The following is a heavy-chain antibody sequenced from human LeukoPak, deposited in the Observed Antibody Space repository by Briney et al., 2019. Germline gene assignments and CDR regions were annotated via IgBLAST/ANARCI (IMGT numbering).Heavy chain of an antibody. Sequence: PGGSLRLSCAASGFTFSTSPMHWARQAPGKGLEYVSAISSTGGSTYYANSVKGRFTISRDNSKNTLYLQMGSLRAEDMAVYYCARAYYDSGGYYYDYWGQGTLVTVSS. CDR3: ARAYYDSGGYYYDY. CDR2: ISSTGGST. D-gene: IGHD3-22*01. J-gene: IGHJ4*02. CDR1: GFTFSTSP. V-gene: IGHV3-64*01.